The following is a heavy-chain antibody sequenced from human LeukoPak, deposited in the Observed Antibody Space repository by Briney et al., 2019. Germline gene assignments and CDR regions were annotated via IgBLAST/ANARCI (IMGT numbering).Heavy chain of an antibody. CDR3: TRQTERNACNRY. V-gene: IGHV3-7*05. Sequence: GGSLRLSCADSGFTFSSFWMSWVRQAPGKGLEWVANINQDGSVKNYVDSVKGRFTISRDNAKNSLSLQMDSLRADDTAVYYCTRQTERNACNRYWGQGTLVTVSS. D-gene: IGHD2-2*01. CDR2: INQDGSVK. CDR1: GFTFSSFW. J-gene: IGHJ4*02.